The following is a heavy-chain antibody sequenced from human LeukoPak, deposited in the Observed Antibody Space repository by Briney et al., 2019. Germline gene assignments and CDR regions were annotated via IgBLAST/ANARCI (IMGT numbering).Heavy chain of an antibody. CDR2: IIPIFGTA. CDR1: GGTFSSYA. CDR3: ARGYSSSHSNTLYYYYYYMDV. D-gene: IGHD6-13*01. V-gene: IGHV1-69*06. J-gene: IGHJ6*03. Sequence: SVKVSCKASGGTFSSYAISWVRQAPGQGLEWMGGIIPIFGTANYAQKFQGRVTITADKSTSTAYMELSSLRSEDTAVYYCARGYSSSHSNTLYYYYYYMDVWGKGTTVTVSS.